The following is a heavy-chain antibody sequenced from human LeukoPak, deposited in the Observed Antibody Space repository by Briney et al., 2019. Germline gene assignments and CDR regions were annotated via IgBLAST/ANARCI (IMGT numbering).Heavy chain of an antibody. Sequence: PSETLSLTSAVYGGSFSGYYWSWIRQPPGKGLEWIGEINHSASTNYNPYLQSRVTISVDTSKNQFSLKLSSVTAADTALYYCARGEYDYAWGSYSPNAFAMWGQGTMVTVSS. J-gene: IGHJ3*02. CDR1: GGSFSGYY. CDR3: ARGEYDYAWGSYSPNAFAM. CDR2: INHSAST. D-gene: IGHD3-16*01. V-gene: IGHV4-34*01.